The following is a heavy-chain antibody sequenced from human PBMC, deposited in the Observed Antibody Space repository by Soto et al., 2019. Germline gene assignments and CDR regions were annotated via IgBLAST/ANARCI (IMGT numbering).Heavy chain of an antibody. V-gene: IGHV1-8*01. J-gene: IGHJ6*02. Sequence: QVQLGQSGAEVKKPGASVKVSCKASGYTFTSYDINWVRQATGQGLEWMGGMNPNSGNTGYAQKFQGRGTMTRNTSISTAYMELSSLRSEDTAVYYCAREGGSGYLGLFDYSYGMDVWGQGTTVTVSS. CDR3: AREGGSGYLGLFDYSYGMDV. CDR2: MNPNSGNT. CDR1: GYTFTSYD. D-gene: IGHD3-22*01.